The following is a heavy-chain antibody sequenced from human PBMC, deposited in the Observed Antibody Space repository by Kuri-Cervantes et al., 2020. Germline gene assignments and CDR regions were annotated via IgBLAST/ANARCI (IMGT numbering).Heavy chain of an antibody. D-gene: IGHD6-19*01. J-gene: IGHJ5*02. Sequence: GESLKISCAASGFTFSSYGMHWVRRAPGKGLEWVAVVWYDGSNKYYADSVKGRFTISRDNSKNTLYLQMNSLRAEDTAVYYCARGTGIAVAGIIFSWGQGTLVTVSS. V-gene: IGHV3-33*08. CDR3: ARGTGIAVAGIIFS. CDR2: VWYDGSNK. CDR1: GFTFSSYG.